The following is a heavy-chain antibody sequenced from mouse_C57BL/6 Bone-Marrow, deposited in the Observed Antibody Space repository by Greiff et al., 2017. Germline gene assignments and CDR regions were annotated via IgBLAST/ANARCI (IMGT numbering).Heavy chain of an antibody. Sequence: VQLQQSGPELVKPGASVKISCKASGYAFSSSWMNWVKQRPGKGLEWIGRIYPGDGDTNYNGKVKGKATLTADKSSSTAYMQLSSLTSEDSAVYFCARWRLRRAYYAMDYWGQGTSVTVSS. CDR2: IYPGDGDT. V-gene: IGHV1-82*01. D-gene: IGHD2-2*01. CDR1: GYAFSSSW. J-gene: IGHJ4*01. CDR3: ARWRLRRAYYAMDY.